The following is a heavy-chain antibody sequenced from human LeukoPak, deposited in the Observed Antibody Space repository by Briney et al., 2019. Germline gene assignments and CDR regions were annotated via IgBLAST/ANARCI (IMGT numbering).Heavy chain of an antibody. Sequence: ESGPTLVNPTQTLTLTCTFSGFSLSTSGMCVSWIRQPPGKALEWLARIDWDNDKYYNTSLKTRLTISKDTSKNQVVLTMTNMDPVDTATYYCARTPNYYDGSGYHFDYWGQGTLVTVSS. J-gene: IGHJ4*02. CDR3: ARTPNYYDGSGYHFDY. D-gene: IGHD3-22*01. CDR1: GFSLSTSGMC. CDR2: IDWDNDK. V-gene: IGHV2-70*11.